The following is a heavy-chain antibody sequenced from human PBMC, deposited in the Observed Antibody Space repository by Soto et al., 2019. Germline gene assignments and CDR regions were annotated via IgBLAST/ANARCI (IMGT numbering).Heavy chain of an antibody. D-gene: IGHD2-15*01. V-gene: IGHV3-30*18. J-gene: IGHJ3*02. Sequence: GGSLRLSCAASGFTFSSYGMHWVRQAPGKGLEWVAVISYDGSNKYYADSVKGRFTISRDNSKNTLYLQMNSLRAEDTAVYYCAKDRSDIVVVVASTTVEDAFDIWGQGTMVTVSS. CDR3: AKDRSDIVVVVASTTVEDAFDI. CDR2: ISYDGSNK. CDR1: GFTFSSYG.